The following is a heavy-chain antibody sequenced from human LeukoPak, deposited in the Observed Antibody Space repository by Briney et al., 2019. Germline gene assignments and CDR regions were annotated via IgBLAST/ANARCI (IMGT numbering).Heavy chain of an antibody. Sequence: SETPSLTCTVSGGSISSYYWSWIRQPPGKGLEWIGYIYYSGSTNYNPSLKRRVTISVDTSKNQFSLKLSSVTAADTAVYYCARFPYSSSSYDYWGQGTLVTVSS. CDR2: IYYSGST. D-gene: IGHD6-6*01. CDR3: ARFPYSSSSYDY. J-gene: IGHJ4*02. V-gene: IGHV4-59*01. CDR1: GGSISSYY.